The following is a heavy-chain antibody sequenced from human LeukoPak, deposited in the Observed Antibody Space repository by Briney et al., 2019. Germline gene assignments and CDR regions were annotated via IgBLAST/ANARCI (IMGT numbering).Heavy chain of an antibody. CDR1: GYTFTGYY. Sequence: ASVKVSCKASGYTFTGYYMHWVRQAPGQGLEWMGWINPNSGGTNYAQKFQGRVTVTRDTSISTAYMELSRLRSDDTAVYYCAREGESGSSVWFDPWGQGTLVTVSS. D-gene: IGHD6-6*01. V-gene: IGHV1-2*02. CDR2: INPNSGGT. J-gene: IGHJ5*02. CDR3: AREGESGSSVWFDP.